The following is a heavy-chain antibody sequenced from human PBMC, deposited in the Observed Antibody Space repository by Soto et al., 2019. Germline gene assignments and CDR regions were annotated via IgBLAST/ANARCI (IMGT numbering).Heavy chain of an antibody. CDR3: AIPLPKQQLVRGAFDH. CDR1: GGTFRNYA. J-gene: IGHJ4*02. V-gene: IGHV1-69*01. CDR2: SIPVFGTT. D-gene: IGHD6-13*01. Sequence: QVQLVQSGAEVKKPGSSVKLSCKTSGGTFRNYAINWVRQAPGQGLEWMGGSIPVFGTTNYAQTFQARFTITSDESTGTAYMELSSLRSEDTAGYYCAIPLPKQQLVRGAFDHWGQGTLVTVAS.